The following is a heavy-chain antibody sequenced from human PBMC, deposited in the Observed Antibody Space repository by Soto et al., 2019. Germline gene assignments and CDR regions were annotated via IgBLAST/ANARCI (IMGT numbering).Heavy chain of an antibody. CDR3: ARDTYSSGWYDF. J-gene: IGHJ5*01. CDR2: LFRGGSS. Sequence: VGSLRLSCAASGFTVSSGYMAWVRQAPGKGLEWISVLFRGGSSYYADSVKGRFTISRDNSKNTLSLEMSSLRLEDTAVYFCARDTYSSGWYDFWGQGTLVTVSS. D-gene: IGHD6-19*01. CDR1: GFTVSSGY. V-gene: IGHV3-53*05.